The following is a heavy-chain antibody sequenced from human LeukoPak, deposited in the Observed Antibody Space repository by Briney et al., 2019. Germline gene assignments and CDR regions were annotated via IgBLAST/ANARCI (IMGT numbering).Heavy chain of an antibody. CDR2: IYYSGST. J-gene: IGHJ4*02. V-gene: IGHV4-39*07. D-gene: IGHD3-3*01. CDR3: ARVLYYDFWSDLDY. Sequence: SETLSLTCTVSGGSISSSSYYWGWIRQPPGKGLEWIGSIYYSGSTYYNPSLKSRVTISVDTSKNQFSLKLSSVTAADTAVYYCARVLYYDFWSDLDYWGQGTLVTVSS. CDR1: GGSISSSSYY.